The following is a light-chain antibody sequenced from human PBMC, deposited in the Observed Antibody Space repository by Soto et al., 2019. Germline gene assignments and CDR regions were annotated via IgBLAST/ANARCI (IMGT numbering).Light chain of an antibody. CDR1: QSISIH. J-gene: IGKJ4*01. CDR2: AAS. Sequence: DIQMAQSPSSLSASVGDRVTITCRASQSISIHLNWYQQKPGKAPKLLIYAASNLQGGVPSRFSGRGSGTDFTLTISSLKPEDFATYYCQQSDSVPLTFGGGTTVDIK. CDR3: QQSDSVPLT. V-gene: IGKV1-39*01.